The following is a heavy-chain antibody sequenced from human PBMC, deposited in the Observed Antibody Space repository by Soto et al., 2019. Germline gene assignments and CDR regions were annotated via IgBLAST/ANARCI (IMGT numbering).Heavy chain of an antibody. CDR2: ISGSGGST. J-gene: IGHJ4*02. CDR1: GFTFSSYA. V-gene: IGHV3-23*01. D-gene: IGHD2-2*01. Sequence: EVQLLESGGGLVQPGGSLRLSCAASGFTFSSYAMSWVRQAPGKGLEWVSAISGSGGSTYYADSVKGRFTISRDNSKNTLYLQMNSLRAEDTAVYYCAKDGLIVLVPAASLGYWGQGTLVTVSS. CDR3: AKDGLIVLVPAASLGY.